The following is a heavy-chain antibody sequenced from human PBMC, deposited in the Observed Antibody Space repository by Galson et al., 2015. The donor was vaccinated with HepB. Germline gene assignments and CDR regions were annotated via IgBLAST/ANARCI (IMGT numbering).Heavy chain of an antibody. V-gene: IGHV3-49*04. CDR3: TRGTQWLLQ. CDR1: GFTFGDFA. J-gene: IGHJ4*02. D-gene: IGHD6-19*01. Sequence: SLRLSCATSGFTFGDFAMSWVRQSPGKGLEWVGFIRSKDFGGETEYAASVKGRFTISRDDSKSIAYLHMTSLKTEDTGVYYCTRGTQWLLQRGQGTLVTASS. CDR2: IRSKDFGGET.